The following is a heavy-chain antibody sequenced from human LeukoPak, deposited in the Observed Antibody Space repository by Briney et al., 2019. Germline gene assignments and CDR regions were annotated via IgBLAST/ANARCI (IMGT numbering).Heavy chain of an antibody. CDR1: GFTFSSYG. V-gene: IGHV3-7*01. Sequence: PGGSLRLSCAASGFTFSSYGMNWVRQAPGKGLEWVAIIKQDGSEKYHVDSVKGRFTISRDNAKNSMFLQMDSLRAEDTAVYYCARSLGSYTASLTGYWGQGTLVTVSS. CDR3: ARSLGSYTASLTGY. CDR2: IKQDGSEK. D-gene: IGHD3-10*01. J-gene: IGHJ4*02.